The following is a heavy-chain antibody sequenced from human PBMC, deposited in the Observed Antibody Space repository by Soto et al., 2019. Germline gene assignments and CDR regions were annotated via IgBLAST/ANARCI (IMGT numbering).Heavy chain of an antibody. Sequence: SGGSLRLSCAASGFTFSSYAMSWVRQATGKGLEWVSAISGSGGSTYYADSVKGRFTISRDNSKNTLYLQMNSLGAEDTAVYYCAKDGDAQYYYDSSLGFDPWGQGTLVTVS. D-gene: IGHD3-22*01. CDR3: AKDGDAQYYYDSSLGFDP. CDR2: ISGSGGST. CDR1: GFTFSSYA. J-gene: IGHJ5*02. V-gene: IGHV3-23*01.